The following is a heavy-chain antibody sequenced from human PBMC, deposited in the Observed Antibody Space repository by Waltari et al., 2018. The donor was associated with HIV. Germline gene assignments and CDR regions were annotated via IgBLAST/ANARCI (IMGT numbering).Heavy chain of an antibody. CDR1: GYSFTSYG. J-gene: IGHJ4*02. CDR2: IYPGDSDT. CDR3: ARLLDSSGYRPFDY. D-gene: IGHD3-22*01. Sequence: EVQLVQSGAEVKKPGESLKISGQGSGYSFTSYGIGWARQVPGKGLEWMGIIYPGDSDTRYSPSFQGQVTISADKSISTAYLQWSSLKASDTAMYYCARLLDSSGYRPFDYWGQGTLVTVSS. V-gene: IGHV5-51*01.